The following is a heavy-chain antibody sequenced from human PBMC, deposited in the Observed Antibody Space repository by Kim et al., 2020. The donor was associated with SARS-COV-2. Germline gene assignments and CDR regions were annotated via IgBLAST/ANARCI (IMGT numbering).Heavy chain of an antibody. CDR3: AREYGGNSFRGGDFDY. D-gene: IGHD2-21*02. J-gene: IGHJ4*02. CDR1: GGSISSSSYY. CDR2: IYYSGST. V-gene: IGHV4-39*07. Sequence: SETLSLTCTVSGGSISSSSYYWGWIRQPPGKGLEWIGSIYYSGSTYYNPSLKSRVTISVDTSKNQFSLKLSSVTAADTAVYYCAREYGGNSFRGGDFDYWGQGTLVTVSS.